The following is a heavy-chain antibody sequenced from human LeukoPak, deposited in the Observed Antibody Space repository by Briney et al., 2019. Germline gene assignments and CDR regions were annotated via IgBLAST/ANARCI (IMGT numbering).Heavy chain of an antibody. CDR2: IYPGDSDT. CDR3: ARLSRQWLERWAFDI. CDR1: GYSFTNYW. Sequence: GESLKVSCKGSGYSFTNYWIGWVRQMPGKGLEWMGIIYPGDSDTRCSPSFQGQVTISADKSISTAYLQWSSLKASDTAMYYCARLSRQWLERWAFDIWGQGTMVTVSS. V-gene: IGHV5-51*01. D-gene: IGHD6-19*01. J-gene: IGHJ3*02.